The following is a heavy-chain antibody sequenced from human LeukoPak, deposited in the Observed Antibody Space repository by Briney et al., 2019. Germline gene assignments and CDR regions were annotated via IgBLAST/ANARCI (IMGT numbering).Heavy chain of an antibody. CDR3: ARVRTGGYSYGYHPNWFDP. J-gene: IGHJ5*02. CDR2: INHSGST. V-gene: IGHV4-34*01. D-gene: IGHD5-18*01. Sequence: SETLSLTCAVYGGSFSGYYWSWIRQPPGKGLEWIGEINHSGSTNYNPSLKSRVTISVDTSKSQFSLKLSSVTAADTAVYYCARVRTGGYSYGYHPNWFDPWGQGTLVTVSS. CDR1: GGSFSGYY.